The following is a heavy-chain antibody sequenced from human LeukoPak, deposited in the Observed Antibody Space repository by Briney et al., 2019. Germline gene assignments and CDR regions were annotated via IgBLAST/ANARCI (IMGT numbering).Heavy chain of an antibody. D-gene: IGHD2-21*01. Sequence: SETLSLTCTVSGGSISSYYWSWIRQPPGKELEWIGYIYYSGSTNYNPSLKSRVTISVDTSKNQFSLKLSSVTAADTAVYYCARFEQVVPPVWGQGTLVTVSS. CDR2: IYYSGST. CDR3: ARFEQVVPPV. CDR1: GGSISSYY. V-gene: IGHV4-59*01. J-gene: IGHJ4*02.